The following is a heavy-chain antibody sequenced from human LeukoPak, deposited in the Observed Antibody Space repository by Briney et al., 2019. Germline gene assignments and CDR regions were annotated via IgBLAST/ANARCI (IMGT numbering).Heavy chain of an antibody. V-gene: IGHV3-23*01. CDR1: GFTFSVHP. D-gene: IGHD6-13*01. J-gene: IGHJ4*02. CDR3: AKSRSSSRWYEAD. Sequence: PGGSLRLSCAASGFTFSVHPMNWVRQAPGKGLEWVSSIGGSGESTFYADSMKGRFTISRDNSKNTLFLQMSSLRADDTAVYYCAKSRSSSRWYEADWGPGTLVTVSS. CDR2: IGGSGEST.